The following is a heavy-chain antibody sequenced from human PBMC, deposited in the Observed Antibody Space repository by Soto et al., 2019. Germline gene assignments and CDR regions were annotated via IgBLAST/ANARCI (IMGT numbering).Heavy chain of an antibody. J-gene: IGHJ5*01. V-gene: IGHV3-23*01. CDR1: GFTFSTYA. CDR3: AKGYCGGGRCYDLDNWFAS. D-gene: IGHD2-15*01. Sequence: EVQLLESGGGLVQPGGSLRLSCAASGFTFSTYAMTWVRQAPGKGPEWVSRIGDSEGETTHYADSVKGRFTISRDNAKNPLYLQMNSLRVEDTALYYCAKGYCGGGRCYDLDNWFASWGQGPRVTVSS. CDR2: IGDSEGETT.